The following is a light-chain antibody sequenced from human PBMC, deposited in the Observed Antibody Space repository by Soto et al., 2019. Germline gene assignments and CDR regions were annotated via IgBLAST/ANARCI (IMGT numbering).Light chain of an antibody. V-gene: IGKV3-15*01. CDR1: QSVGNN. CDR2: GAS. CDR3: QQYNQWPHH. Sequence: ERVMTQSPATLFVSPGERATLSCRASQSVGNNLAWYQQKPGQAPRLLIYGASTRATGIPARFSGSGSGTEFTLTISSLQSEDFAVYYCQQYNQWPHHFGGGTKVDIK. J-gene: IGKJ4*01.